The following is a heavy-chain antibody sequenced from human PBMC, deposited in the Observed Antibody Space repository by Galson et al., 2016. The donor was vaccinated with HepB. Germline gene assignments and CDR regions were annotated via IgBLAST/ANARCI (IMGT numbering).Heavy chain of an antibody. CDR2: ITDRGDTT. Sequence: SLRLSCAASGFSFSTPCMSWVRQTPGKGLEWLSSITDRGDTTHYADSVRGRFTISRDNSKNTLYLYMNNLEIGDTAVSYWGKHGGFDYWGQGNLVTVST. J-gene: IGHJ4*02. D-gene: IGHD3-16*01. V-gene: IGHV3-23*01. CDR3: GKHGGFDY. CDR1: GFSFSTPC.